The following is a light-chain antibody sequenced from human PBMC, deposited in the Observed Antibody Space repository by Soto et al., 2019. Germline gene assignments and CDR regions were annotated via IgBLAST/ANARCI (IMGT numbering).Light chain of an antibody. CDR2: EVN. CDR3: CSSGGSPTYV. J-gene: IGLJ1*01. CDR1: SSNVGSYKL. Sequence: QSALTQPASVSGSPGQSITISCTGTSSNVGSYKLVSWYQQHPGKAPKLMLFEVNKRPSGVSNRFSGSKSGNTASLTISGLKVEDEADYYCCSSGGSPTYVVGTGTKLTVL. V-gene: IGLV2-23*02.